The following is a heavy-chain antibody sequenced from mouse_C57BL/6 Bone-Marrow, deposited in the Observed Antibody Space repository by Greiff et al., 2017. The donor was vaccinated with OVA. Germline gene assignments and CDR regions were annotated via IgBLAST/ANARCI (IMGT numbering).Heavy chain of an antibody. J-gene: IGHJ3*01. CDR2: ISSGGDYI. V-gene: IGHV5-9-1*02. D-gene: IGHD4-1*01. Sequence: EVMLVESGEGLVKPGGSLKLSCAASGFTFSSYAMSWVRQTPEKRLEWVAYISSGGDYIYYADTVTGRFTISGDNARNTLSLQMSSLKSEDTAMYDCTRVWEGACSWFAYWGKGTLVTVSA. CDR1: GFTFSSYA. CDR3: TRVWEGACSWFAY.